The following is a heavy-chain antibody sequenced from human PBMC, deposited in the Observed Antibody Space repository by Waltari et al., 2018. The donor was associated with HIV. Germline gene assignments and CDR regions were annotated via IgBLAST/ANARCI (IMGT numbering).Heavy chain of an antibody. D-gene: IGHD5-12*01. CDR2: IYSGGST. V-gene: IGHV3-53*02. CDR3: ARGSEYSGYADAFDI. CDR1: EFTVSSDY. Sequence: EVQLVETGGGLIQPGGSLRLSCAASEFTVSSDYMSWGRQAPGKGLEWVSVIYSGGSTYYADSVKGLFTISRDNAKNTLYLQMNSLRAEDTAIYYCARGSEYSGYADAFDIWGQGTMVTVSS. J-gene: IGHJ3*02.